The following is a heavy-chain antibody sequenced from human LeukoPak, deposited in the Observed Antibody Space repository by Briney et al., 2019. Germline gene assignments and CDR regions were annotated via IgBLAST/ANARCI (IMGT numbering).Heavy chain of an antibody. CDR2: IYYSGST. CDR1: GDSINTYY. J-gene: IGHJ3*02. CDR3: ARGSKQWLLPDAFDI. Sequence: SETLSLTCTVSGDSINTYYWSWLRQPPGKGLEWIGYIYYSGSTNYNPSLKSRVTISVDTSKNQFSLKLSSVTAADTAVYYCARGSKQWLLPDAFDIWGQGTMVTVSS. V-gene: IGHV4-59*01. D-gene: IGHD6-19*01.